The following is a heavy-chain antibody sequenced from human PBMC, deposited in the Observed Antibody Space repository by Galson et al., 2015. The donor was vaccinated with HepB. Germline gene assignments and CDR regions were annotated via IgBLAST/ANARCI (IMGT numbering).Heavy chain of an antibody. CDR2: TYYRSRWYN. Sequence: CAISGDSVSSNSAVWNWIRQSASRGLEWLGRTYYRSRWYNDYAVSVKSRISINADTSKNQVSLQLNSVTLDDTAVYYCAYGVDVWGKGTRVTVSA. CDR1: GDSVSSNSAV. CDR3: AYGVDV. J-gene: IGHJ6*04. V-gene: IGHV6-1*01.